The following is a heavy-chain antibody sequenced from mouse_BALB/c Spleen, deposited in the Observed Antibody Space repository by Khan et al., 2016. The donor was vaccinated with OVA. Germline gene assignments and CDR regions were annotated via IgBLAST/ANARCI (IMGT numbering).Heavy chain of an antibody. Sequence: EVELVESGGGLVKPGGPLKLSCTTSGFTFSTYAMSWVRQTPEKRLEGVATISSGGDYTYYPASVKGRFPIPRDNAKSTLYLQMSSLRSEDTAMYYCARHNYGPFAYWGQGTLVTVSA. D-gene: IGHD1-1*01. V-gene: IGHV5-9-3*01. J-gene: IGHJ3*01. CDR3: ARHNYGPFAY. CDR2: ISSGGDYT. CDR1: GFTFSTYA.